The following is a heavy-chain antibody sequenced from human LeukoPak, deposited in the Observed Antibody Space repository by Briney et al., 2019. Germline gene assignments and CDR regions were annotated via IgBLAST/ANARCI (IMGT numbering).Heavy chain of an antibody. D-gene: IGHD1-26*01. CDR3: ARPLVGATTPFDY. J-gene: IGHJ4*02. CDR1: GSTFSSYS. CDR2: ISSRSTI. Sequence: GGSLRLSCAASGSTFSSYSMNWVRQAPGKGLEWVSYISSRSTIYYADSVKGRFTISRDNAKNSLYLQMNSLRAEDTAVYYCARPLVGATTPFDYWGQGTLVTVSS. V-gene: IGHV3-48*01.